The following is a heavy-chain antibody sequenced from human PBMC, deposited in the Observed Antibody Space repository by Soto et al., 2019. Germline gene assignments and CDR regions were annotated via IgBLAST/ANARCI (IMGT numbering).Heavy chain of an antibody. CDR3: AKAQGVAPIKSNFDY. V-gene: IGHV3-23*01. J-gene: IGHJ4*02. D-gene: IGHD5-12*01. CDR1: GLSSRSHA. CDR2: ISGGGYTA. Sequence: EVQLLESGGGLVRPGGSLTISCVVSGLSSRSHAMYWVRQAPGRGLEWVAGISGGGYTAYYPDSVRGRFIISRDNSKNTVFLQIDTLRVDDTAVYYCAKAQGVAPIKSNFDYWGQGTLVTVAS.